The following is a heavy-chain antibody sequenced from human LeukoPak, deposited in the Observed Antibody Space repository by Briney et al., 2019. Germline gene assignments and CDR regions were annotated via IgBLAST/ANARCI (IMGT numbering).Heavy chain of an antibody. CDR1: GFTFSSYG. J-gene: IGHJ4*02. D-gene: IGHD3-16*02. CDR3: AKDYYDYVWGSYRSQRGSLFDY. V-gene: IGHV3-30*02. CDR2: IRYDGSNK. Sequence: PGGSLRLSCAASGFTFSSYGMHWVRQAPGKGLEWVAFIRYDGSNKYYADSVKGRFTISRDNSKNTLYLQMNSLRAEDTAVYYCAKDYYDYVWGSYRSQRGSLFDYWGQGTLVTASS.